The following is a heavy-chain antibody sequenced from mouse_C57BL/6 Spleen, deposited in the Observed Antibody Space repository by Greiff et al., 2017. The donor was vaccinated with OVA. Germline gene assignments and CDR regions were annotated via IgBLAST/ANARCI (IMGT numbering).Heavy chain of an antibody. V-gene: IGHV1-82*01. Sequence: VQLQQSGPELVKPGASVKISCKASGYAFSSSWMNWVKQRPGKGLEWIGRIYPGDGDTNYNGKFKGKATLTADKSSSTAYMQLSSLTSEDSAVYFCAINEIDYWGQGTTLTVSS. CDR2: IYPGDGDT. J-gene: IGHJ2*01. CDR1: GYAFSSSW. CDR3: AINEIDY.